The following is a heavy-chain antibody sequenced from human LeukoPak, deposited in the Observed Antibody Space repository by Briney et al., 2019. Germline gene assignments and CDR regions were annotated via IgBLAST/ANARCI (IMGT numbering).Heavy chain of an antibody. D-gene: IGHD2-2*01. CDR3: ARLKYQLIFDY. CDR2: IYSGGRT. J-gene: IGHJ4*02. CDR1: GFTVSSNY. V-gene: IGHV3-53*04. Sequence: PGGSLRLSCAASGFTVSSNYISWVRQVPGKVLEWVSVIYSGGRTYYADSVEGRFTISRHSSKNTVYLQMNSLRVEDTAVYYCARLKYQLIFDYWGQGTLVTVSS.